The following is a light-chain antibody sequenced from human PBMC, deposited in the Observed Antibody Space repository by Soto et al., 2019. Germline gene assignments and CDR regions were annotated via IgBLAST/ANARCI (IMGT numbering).Light chain of an antibody. Sequence: DIQMTQSPSSLSASVGDRVTLTCRASQVIANNLGWYQQKPGKAPKRLIFAASTLEGGVPSRFSGSGSATEFTLTISSLQPEDFATYYCLHHHTYPFTFGQGTKVEI. CDR2: AAS. V-gene: IGKV1-17*01. CDR1: QVIANN. CDR3: LHHHTYPFT. J-gene: IGKJ2*01.